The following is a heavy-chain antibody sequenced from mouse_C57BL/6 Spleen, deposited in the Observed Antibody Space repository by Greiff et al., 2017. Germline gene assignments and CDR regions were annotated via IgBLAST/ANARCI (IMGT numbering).Heavy chain of an antibody. D-gene: IGHD2-4*01. CDR2: IHPNSGST. CDR3: ARYRGLRRGYFDV. J-gene: IGHJ1*03. V-gene: IGHV1-64*01. CDR1: GYTFTSYW. Sequence: VQLQQPGAELVKPGASVKLSCKASGYTFTSYWMHWVKQRPGQGLEWIGMIHPNSGSTNYNEKFKSKATLTVDKSSSTAYMQLSSLTSEDSAVYYCARYRGLRRGYFDVWGTGTTVTVSS.